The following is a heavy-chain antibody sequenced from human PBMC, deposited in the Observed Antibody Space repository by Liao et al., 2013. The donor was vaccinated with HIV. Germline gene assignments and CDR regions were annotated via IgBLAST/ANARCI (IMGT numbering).Heavy chain of an antibody. V-gene: IGHV4-39*07. D-gene: IGHD7-27*01. CDR3: AREVASLSGGNWFDP. CDR1: GGSISGSTFY. CDR2: IYSSGST. J-gene: IGHJ5*02. Sequence: QMQLQESGPGLVKPSETLSLTCSVSGGSISGSTFYWGWIRQAPGKGLEYIGRIYSSGSTDYNPSLKSRVTMSVDTSKNQFSLKLRSVTAADTAVYYCAREVASLSGGNWFDPWGQGTLVTVSS.